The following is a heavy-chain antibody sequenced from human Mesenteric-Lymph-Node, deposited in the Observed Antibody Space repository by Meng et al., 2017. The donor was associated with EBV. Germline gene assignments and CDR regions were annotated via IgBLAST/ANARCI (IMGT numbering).Heavy chain of an antibody. CDR2: MNHDGRA. J-gene: IGHJ5*02. Sequence: QEWGAGLLKPLETLSLICTGYGESFSDHYWSWIRQPPGKGPQWIGEMNHDGRANYNPSLKSRVTMSVDTSKNQLSLKLSSVTAADTAIYYCARLVVDPIDNWFDPWGQGTLVTVSS. CDR1: GESFSDHY. D-gene: IGHD2-15*01. V-gene: IGHV4-34*01. CDR3: ARLVVDPIDNWFDP.